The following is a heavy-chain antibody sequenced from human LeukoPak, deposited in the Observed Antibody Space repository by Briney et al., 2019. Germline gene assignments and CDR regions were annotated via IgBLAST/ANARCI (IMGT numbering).Heavy chain of an antibody. Sequence: PSGTLSLTCGVSGGSIDITNYWSWVRQAPGKGLEWIGEISHGGTTNYNPSLRSRVAMSLDGANNQFSLSLTSVTAADTAVYYCTRENRPFCPFAYWGQGVLVTVSS. CDR1: GGSIDITNY. CDR3: TRENRPFCPFAY. J-gene: IGHJ4*02. D-gene: IGHD2/OR15-2a*01. CDR2: ISHGGTT. V-gene: IGHV4-4*02.